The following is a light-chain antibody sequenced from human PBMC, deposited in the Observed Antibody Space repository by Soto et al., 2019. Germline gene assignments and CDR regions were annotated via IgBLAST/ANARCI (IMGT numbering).Light chain of an antibody. CDR2: GAS. Sequence: EILLTQSPGTLSLSHGERATLSWRASENVRSSYLAWYQQKPGHAPRLLISGASKRATGIPDRLSGSGSGTEFTLTIDRMEPEDFAVYHCQQYAYMWTFGHGTQVDIK. V-gene: IGKV3-20*01. CDR3: QQYAYMWT. J-gene: IGKJ1*01. CDR1: ENVRSSY.